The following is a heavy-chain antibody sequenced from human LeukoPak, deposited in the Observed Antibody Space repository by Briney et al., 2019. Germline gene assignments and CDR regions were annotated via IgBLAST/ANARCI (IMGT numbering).Heavy chain of an antibody. V-gene: IGHV3-7*01. CDR2: MKQDGTEK. CDR3: ARVGGSNWGWFDP. J-gene: IGHJ5*02. D-gene: IGHD1-26*01. CDR1: GFTFSSYW. Sequence: PGGSLRLSCAASGFTFSSYWMHWVRQAPGKGLEWVANMKQDGTEKYYVDSVKGRFTISRDNAKNSLYLQMNSLRAEDAAVYYCARVGGSNWGWFDPWGQGTLVTVSS.